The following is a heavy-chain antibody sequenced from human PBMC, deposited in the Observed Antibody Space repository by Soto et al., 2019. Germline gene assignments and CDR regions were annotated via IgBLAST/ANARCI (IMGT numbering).Heavy chain of an antibody. CDR3: AKDGHIVVVPAAPVD. Sequence: QVQLVESGGGVVQPGRSLRLSCAASGFTFSSYGMHWVRQAPGKGLEWVAVISYDGSNEYYADSVKGRFTISRDNSKNTLYLQMNSLRAEDTAVYYCAKDGHIVVVPAAPVDWGQGTLVTVSS. CDR1: GFTFSSYG. CDR2: ISYDGSNE. D-gene: IGHD2-2*01. V-gene: IGHV3-30*18. J-gene: IGHJ4*02.